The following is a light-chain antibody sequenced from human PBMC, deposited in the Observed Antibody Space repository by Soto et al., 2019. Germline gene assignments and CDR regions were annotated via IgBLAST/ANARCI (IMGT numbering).Light chain of an antibody. V-gene: IGKV1-27*01. CDR1: QGILNY. J-gene: IGKJ4*01. CDR3: QQYKTTPLT. CDR2: AAS. Sequence: DIQMTQSPSSLSASVGDRVTITCRASQGILNYLAWYQQKPWKPPKLLINAASSLQSGAPSRFSGSGSGTDFTLTISSLQPEDVATYCCQQYKTTPLTFGGGTKVEIK.